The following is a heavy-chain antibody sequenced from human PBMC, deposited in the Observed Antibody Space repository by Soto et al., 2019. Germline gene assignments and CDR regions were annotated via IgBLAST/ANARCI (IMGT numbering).Heavy chain of an antibody. CDR1: GGFLSESY. V-gene: IGHV4-34*01. D-gene: IGHD3-16*01. CDR3: VRIRYQLPSSVLWLDP. J-gene: IGHJ5*02. Sequence: SETLSLTCAVYGGFLSESYWTWIRQPPGKGLEWIGEINHVGGTNYNPSLKSRVTMSVDTSQNQFSLRLISVTAADTAMYFCVRIRYQLPSSVLWLDPWGQGAPVTVSS. CDR2: INHVGGT.